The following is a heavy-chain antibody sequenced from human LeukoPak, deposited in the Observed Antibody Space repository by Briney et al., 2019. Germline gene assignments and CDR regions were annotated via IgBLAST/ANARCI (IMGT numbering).Heavy chain of an antibody. CDR2: NSTSGATI. CDR3: ARGGAYCSGGSCYTGRNWFDP. V-gene: IGHV3-11*04. D-gene: IGHD2-15*01. CDR1: GFSFGDYY. Sequence: PGGSLRLSCAASGFSFGDYYMSWIRQTAGEGLEWIAYNSTSGATIEYADSVTGRFTIARDNDKNSLYLQMNKLRVEGAAVYYCARGGAYCSGGSCYTGRNWFDPWGQGTLVIVSS. J-gene: IGHJ5*02.